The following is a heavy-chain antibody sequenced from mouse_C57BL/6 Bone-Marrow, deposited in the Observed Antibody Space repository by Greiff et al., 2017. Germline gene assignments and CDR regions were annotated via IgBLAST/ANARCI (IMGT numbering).Heavy chain of an antibody. CDR3: ARYGSLWYFDV. J-gene: IGHJ1*03. V-gene: IGHV1-69*01. D-gene: IGHD1-1*01. CDR2: IDPSDSYT. Sequence: VKLQQPGAELVMPGASVKLSCKASGYTFTSYWMHWVKQRPGQGLEWIGEIDPSDSYTNYNQKFKGKSTLTVDKSSSTAYMQLSSLTSEDSAVYYCARYGSLWYFDVWGTGTTVTVSS. CDR1: GYTFTSYW.